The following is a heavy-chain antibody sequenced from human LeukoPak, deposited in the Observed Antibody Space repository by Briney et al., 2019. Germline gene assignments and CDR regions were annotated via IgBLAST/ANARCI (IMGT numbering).Heavy chain of an antibody. Sequence: PGRSLRLSCAASGFTFSSYAMHWVRQAPGKGLEWVAVISYDGSNKYYADSVKGRFTISRDNSKNTLYLQMNSLRAEDTAVYYCARERSEQMATMDDAFDIWGQGTMVTVSS. CDR3: ARERSEQMATMDDAFDI. D-gene: IGHD5-24*01. V-gene: IGHV3-30*04. J-gene: IGHJ3*02. CDR2: ISYDGSNK. CDR1: GFTFSSYA.